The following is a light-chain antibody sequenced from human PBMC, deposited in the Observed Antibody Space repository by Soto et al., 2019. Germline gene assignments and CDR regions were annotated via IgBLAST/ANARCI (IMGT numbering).Light chain of an antibody. Sequence: DIQMTQSPSTLSASVGDRVTITCRTSQSIRDWLAWYQQKPGKAPKLLIYKASSLESGVPSRFSGSGSGTEFTLTIRSLQPDDFATYYCQQCNSYWTFGQGTKVEIK. CDR3: QQCNSYWT. CDR2: KAS. V-gene: IGKV1-5*03. J-gene: IGKJ1*01. CDR1: QSIRDW.